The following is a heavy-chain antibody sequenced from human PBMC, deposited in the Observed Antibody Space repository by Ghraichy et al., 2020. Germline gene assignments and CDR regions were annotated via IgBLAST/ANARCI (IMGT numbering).Heavy chain of an antibody. D-gene: IGHD6-13*01. CDR1: GFTLSSYW. V-gene: IGHV3-7*03. J-gene: IGHJ6*02. Sequence: LTCAASGFTLSSYWMSWVRQAPGKGLEWVANIKEDGSEKYYVDSLKGRFTISRDNAKNSLYLQINSLRAEDTAVYYCARHPIAAAGRWGYYYYYYGMDVWGQGTTVTASS. CDR2: IKEDGSEK. CDR3: ARHPIAAAGRWGYYYYYYGMDV.